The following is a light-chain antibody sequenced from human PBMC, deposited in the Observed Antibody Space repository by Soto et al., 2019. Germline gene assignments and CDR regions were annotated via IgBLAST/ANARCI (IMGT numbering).Light chain of an antibody. V-gene: IGLV4-60*02. CDR3: ETWDTNTRV. J-gene: IGLJ2*01. Sequence: QSVLTQSSSASASLGSSVKLTCTLSSGHSSYIIAWHQQQPGKAPRYLMKLEGSGTYNKGSGVPDRFSGSSSGADRYLTISNFQFEDEADYYCETWDTNTRVFGGGTKVTV. CDR1: SGHSSYI. CDR2: LEGSGTY.